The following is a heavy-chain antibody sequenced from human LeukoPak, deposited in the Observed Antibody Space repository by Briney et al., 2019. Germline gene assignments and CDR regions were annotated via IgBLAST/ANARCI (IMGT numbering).Heavy chain of an antibody. CDR1: GFTFSSYA. V-gene: IGHV3-15*01. J-gene: IGHJ4*02. CDR2: IKSKTDGGTT. CDR3: STTYYYDSSEGY. Sequence: GGSLRLSCAASGFTFSSYAMSWVRQAPGKGLEWVGRIKSKTDGGTTDYAAPVKGRFTISRDDSKNTLYLQMNSLKTEDTAVYYCSTTYYYDSSEGYWGQGTLVTVSS. D-gene: IGHD3-22*01.